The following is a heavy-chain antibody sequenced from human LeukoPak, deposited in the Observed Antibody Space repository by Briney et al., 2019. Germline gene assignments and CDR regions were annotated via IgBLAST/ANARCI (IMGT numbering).Heavy chain of an antibody. D-gene: IGHD4-17*01. CDR1: GFTFGTYG. J-gene: IGHJ4*02. CDR3: AKVQYDYGDYGGNDY. Sequence: GGSLRLSCAASGFTFGTYGMHWVRQAPGKGLEWVAVISYDGSNKYYADSVKGRFTISRDNSKNTLYLQMNSLRAEDTAVYYCAKVQYDYGDYGGNDYWGQGTLVTVSS. CDR2: ISYDGSNK. V-gene: IGHV3-30*18.